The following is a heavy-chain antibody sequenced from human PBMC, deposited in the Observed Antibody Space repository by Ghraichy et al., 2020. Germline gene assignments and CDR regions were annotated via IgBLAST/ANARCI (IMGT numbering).Heavy chain of an antibody. CDR2: ISGSGGST. D-gene: IGHD2-15*01. CDR3: AKPCSGGSCYPGPDYYYGMDV. Sequence: GGSLRLSCAASGFTFSSYAMSWVRQAPGKGLEWGSAISGSGGSTYYADSVKGRFTISRDNSKNTLYLQMNSLRAEDTAVYYCAKPCSGGSCYPGPDYYYGMDVWGQGTTVTVSS. J-gene: IGHJ6*02. V-gene: IGHV3-23*01. CDR1: GFTFSSYA.